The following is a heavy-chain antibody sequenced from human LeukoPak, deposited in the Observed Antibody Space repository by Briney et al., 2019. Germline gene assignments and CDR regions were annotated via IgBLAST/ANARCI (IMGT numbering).Heavy chain of an antibody. CDR2: ISAYNGNT. D-gene: IGHD2-8*01. Sequence: ASVKVSCKASGYTFTSYGISWVRQAPGQGLEWMGWISAYNGNTNYAQKLQGRVTMNTDTSTSTAYMELRSLRSDDTAVYYCARGSIQGYCTNGVCYPRSPFDYWGQGTLVTVSS. J-gene: IGHJ4*02. V-gene: IGHV1-18*01. CDR1: GYTFTSYG. CDR3: ARGSIQGYCTNGVCYPRSPFDY.